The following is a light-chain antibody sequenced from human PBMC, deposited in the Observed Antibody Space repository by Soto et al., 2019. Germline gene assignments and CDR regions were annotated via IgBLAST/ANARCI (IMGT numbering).Light chain of an antibody. V-gene: IGKV3-20*01. J-gene: IGKJ2*01. CDR1: QSLSSNY. CDR3: QHFVSSRQRYT. CDR2: GTS. Sequence: EIVLTQSPGTLSLSPGERATLSCRASQSLSSNYLTWYQHKPGQAPRLLIYGTSSRATGIPDRFSGSGSGTDFTLTISRLEPEDFAVYFCQHFVSSRQRYTFGQGTKLEIK.